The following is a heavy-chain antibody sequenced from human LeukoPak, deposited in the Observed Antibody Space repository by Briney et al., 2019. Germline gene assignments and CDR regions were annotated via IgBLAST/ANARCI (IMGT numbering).Heavy chain of an antibody. CDR3: ARGVRIGGLLLHFWFDP. CDR1: GYTFTSYD. CDR2: MNPNSGNT. Sequence: ASVKVSCKASGYTFTSYDINWVRQATGQGLEWMGWMNPNSGNTGYAQKFQGRVTMTRNTSISTAYMELSSLRSEDTAVYYCARGVRIGGLLLHFWFDPWAREPWSPSPQ. D-gene: IGHD3-10*01. V-gene: IGHV1-8*01. J-gene: IGHJ5*02.